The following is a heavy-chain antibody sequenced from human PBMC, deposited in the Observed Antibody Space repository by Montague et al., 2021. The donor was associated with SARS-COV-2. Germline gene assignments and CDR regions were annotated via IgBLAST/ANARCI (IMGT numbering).Heavy chain of an antibody. V-gene: IGHV4-34*01. J-gene: IGHJ6*02. CDR3: ARGRFLSSEILVGFPDGYYDLDV. Sequence: SETLSLTCAVYGGSFSGYDWSWIRQPPGKGLEWIGEISHSGSTNYNPSLKSRVTVSIDTSKNQFSLKLSSVTAADTAVYYCARGRFLSSEILVGFPDGYYDLDVWGQGTMVTVSS. CDR2: ISHSGST. D-gene: IGHD3-9*01. CDR1: GGSFSGYD.